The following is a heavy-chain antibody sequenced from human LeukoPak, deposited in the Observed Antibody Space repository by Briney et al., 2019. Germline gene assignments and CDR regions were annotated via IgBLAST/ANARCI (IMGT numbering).Heavy chain of an antibody. Sequence: QAGGSLRLSCAASGFTFSSYAMSWVRQAPGKGLEWVSAISGSGGSTYYADSVKGRFTISRDNSKNTLYLQMNSLRAEDTAVYYCAKDGGSYRVFDYWGQETLVTVSS. J-gene: IGHJ4*02. CDR3: AKDGGSYRVFDY. V-gene: IGHV3-23*01. CDR2: ISGSGGST. CDR1: GFTFSSYA. D-gene: IGHD1-26*01.